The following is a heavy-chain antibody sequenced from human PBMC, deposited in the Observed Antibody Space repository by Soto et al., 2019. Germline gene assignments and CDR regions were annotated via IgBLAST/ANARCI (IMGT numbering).Heavy chain of an antibody. CDR1: GDRVSSNSAA. V-gene: IGHV6-1*01. J-gene: IGHJ3*02. Sequence: PSETLSLTCAISGDRVSSNSAAWNWIRQSPSRGLEWLGRTYYRSKWYNDYAVSVKSRITINPDTSKNQFSLQLNSVTPEDTAVYYCAIDHITGTTSSPDAFDIWGQGTMVTVSS. D-gene: IGHD1-7*01. CDR2: TYYRSKWYN. CDR3: AIDHITGTTSSPDAFDI.